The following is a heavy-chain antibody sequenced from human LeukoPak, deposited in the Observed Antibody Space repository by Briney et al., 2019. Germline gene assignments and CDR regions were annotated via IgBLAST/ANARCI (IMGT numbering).Heavy chain of an antibody. CDR2: IVVGSSNT. D-gene: IGHD2-2*01. J-gene: IGHJ4*02. V-gene: IGHV1-58*01. Sequence: GASVKVSCKASGFTFTSSAVQWVRQARGQRLEWIGWIVVGSSNTNYAQKFQERVTITRDMSTSTAYMELSSLRSEDTAVYYCAARVPAAPQGDYWGQGTLVTVSS. CDR3: AARVPAAPQGDY. CDR1: GFTFTSSA.